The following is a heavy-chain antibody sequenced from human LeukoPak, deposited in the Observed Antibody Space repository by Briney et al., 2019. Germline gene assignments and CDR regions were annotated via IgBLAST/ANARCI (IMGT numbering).Heavy chain of an antibody. Sequence: ASVKVSCKASGYAFSSHGISWVRQAPGQGLEWMGWISCYDGETKYVQKFQGRVTMTTDTSTSTAYMELRSLRSDDTAVYYCARDPSNTVGRMTWFDPWGQGTLVTVSS. CDR3: ARDPSNTVGRMTWFDP. D-gene: IGHD2/OR15-2a*01. V-gene: IGHV1-18*04. CDR2: ISCYDGET. CDR1: GYAFSSHG. J-gene: IGHJ5*02.